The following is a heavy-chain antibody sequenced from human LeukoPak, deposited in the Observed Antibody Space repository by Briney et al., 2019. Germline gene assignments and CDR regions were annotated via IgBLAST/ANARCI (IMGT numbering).Heavy chain of an antibody. J-gene: IGHJ4*02. CDR2: IKGSDGTT. D-gene: IGHD6-13*01. V-gene: IGHV3-23*01. CDR3: AKDRVPYSSPTYYFDY. Sequence: GGSLRLSCAASGFSFSAWTMSWVRQTPGMGLEWISTIKGSDGTTYFADSVKGRYTISRDNSMNTLYLQMDNLRAEDTAIYYCAKDRVPYSSPTYYFDYWGQGTLVTVSS. CDR1: GFSFSAWT.